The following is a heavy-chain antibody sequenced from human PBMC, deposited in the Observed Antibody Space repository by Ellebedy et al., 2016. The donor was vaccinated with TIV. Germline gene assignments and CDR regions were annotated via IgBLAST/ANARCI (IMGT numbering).Heavy chain of an antibody. V-gene: IGHV3-30*07. CDR3: AKAKGGVMGGDAFDI. Sequence: GESLKISCSASGFTFSSNALHWVRQAPGKGLEWVAVISFDGNKEYYVDSVKGRFTISRDNSKNTLYLQMNSLRAEDTAVYYCAKAKGGVMGGDAFDIWGQGTMVTVSS. CDR2: ISFDGNKE. D-gene: IGHD3-10*01. CDR1: GFTFSSNA. J-gene: IGHJ3*02.